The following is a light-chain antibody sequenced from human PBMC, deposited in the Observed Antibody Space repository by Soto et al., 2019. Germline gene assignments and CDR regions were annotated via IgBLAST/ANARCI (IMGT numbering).Light chain of an antibody. CDR2: GAS. CDR1: QSVSSSY. J-gene: IGKJ4*01. Sequence: EIVLTQSPGTLSLSPGEIATLSCRASQSVSSSYLAWYQQKPGQAPRLLIYGASSRATGIPDRFSGSGSGTDFTLTISRLEPEDFAVYYCQQYGSSQLTFGGGNKVEIK. CDR3: QQYGSSQLT. V-gene: IGKV3-20*01.